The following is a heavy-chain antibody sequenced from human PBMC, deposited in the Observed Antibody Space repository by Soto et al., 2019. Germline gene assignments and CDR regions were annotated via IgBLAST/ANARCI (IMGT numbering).Heavy chain of an antibody. CDR1: GLTFSNVW. Sequence: EVQLVESGGGLVKPGGSLRLSCAASGLTFSNVWMSWVRQAPGKGLQWVGRIKSKTAGGITDYAAPVKGRFTISRDDSENMLYLQMNSLKTEDTAVYYCAREGGGGSGGAFEIRVQGTKLTVSS. V-gene: IGHV3-15*01. CDR2: IKSKTAGGIT. J-gene: IGHJ3*02. CDR3: AREGGGGSGGAFEI. D-gene: IGHD2-21*01.